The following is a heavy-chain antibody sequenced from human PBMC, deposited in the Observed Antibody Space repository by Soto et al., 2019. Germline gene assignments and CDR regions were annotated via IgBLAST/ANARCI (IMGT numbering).Heavy chain of an antibody. CDR2: ISGSGGST. J-gene: IGHJ4*02. Sequence: EVQLLESGGGLVQPGGSLRLSCAASGFTFSSYAMSWVRQAPGKGLEWVSAISGSGGSTYYADSVKGRFTISRDTSKNTRYQQKNSRKAEETAVYDCANADGSGEVDYGGQGTLVTVSS. D-gene: IGHD3-10*01. V-gene: IGHV3-23*01. CDR3: ANADGSGEVDY. CDR1: GFTFSSYA.